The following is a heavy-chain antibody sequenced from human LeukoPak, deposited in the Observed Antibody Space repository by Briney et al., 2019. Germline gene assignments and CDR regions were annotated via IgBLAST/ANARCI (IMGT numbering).Heavy chain of an antibody. D-gene: IGHD6-19*01. CDR3: ASGHVGAVAGRFDY. CDR1: GGSISSSSYY. J-gene: IGHJ4*02. CDR2: IYYSGST. Sequence: PSETLSLTCTVSGGSISSSSYYWGWIRQPPGKGLEWIGSIYYSGSTYYNPSLKSRVTISVDTSKNQFSLKLSSVTAADTAVYYCASGHVGAVAGRFDYWGQGTLVTVSS. V-gene: IGHV4-39*07.